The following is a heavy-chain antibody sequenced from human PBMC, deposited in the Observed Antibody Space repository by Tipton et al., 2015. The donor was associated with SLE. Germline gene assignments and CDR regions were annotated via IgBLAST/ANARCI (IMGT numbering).Heavy chain of an antibody. V-gene: IGHV3-7*01. CDR3: ARGDYVGYYLDY. CDR1: GFTFSFDW. Sequence: GSLRLSCAASGFTFSFDWMTWVRQAPGRGLEWVANINRDGSEKYYVDSVKGRFTISRDNAKNTLYLLLNSLRAEDTAVYYCARGDYVGYYLDYWGQGTLVTVSS. CDR2: INRDGSEK. D-gene: IGHD3-10*02. J-gene: IGHJ4*02.